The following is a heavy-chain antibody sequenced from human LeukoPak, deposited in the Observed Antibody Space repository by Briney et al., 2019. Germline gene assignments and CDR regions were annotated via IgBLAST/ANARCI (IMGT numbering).Heavy chain of an antibody. CDR2: ISSSSSYI. CDR3: ARDPYSGSYGDYYYYYMDV. V-gene: IGHV3-21*01. J-gene: IGHJ6*03. Sequence: GGSLRLSCAASGFTFSSYSMNWVRQAPGKGLEWVSSISSSSSYIYYADSVKGRFTISRDNAKNSLYLQMNSLRDEDTAVYYCARDPYSGSYGDYYYYYMDVWGKGTTVTISS. D-gene: IGHD1-26*01. CDR1: GFTFSSYS.